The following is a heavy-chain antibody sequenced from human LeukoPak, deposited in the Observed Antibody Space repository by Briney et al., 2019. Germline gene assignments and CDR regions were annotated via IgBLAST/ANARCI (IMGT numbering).Heavy chain of an antibody. J-gene: IGHJ6*02. D-gene: IGHD2-2*01. CDR2: ISAFIGNT. CDR1: RYTFTSYV. Sequence: GSVKDSCLATRYTFTSYVISWVRHAPGERGARVGWISAFIGNTNYAQKLRGGATLTTDTFTSTAYMELRSLTSDDTAVYYCARDFAQDIVVAPAAPCGMDVWGQGTTVTVSS. CDR3: ARDFAQDIVVAPAAPCGMDV. V-gene: IGHV1-18*01.